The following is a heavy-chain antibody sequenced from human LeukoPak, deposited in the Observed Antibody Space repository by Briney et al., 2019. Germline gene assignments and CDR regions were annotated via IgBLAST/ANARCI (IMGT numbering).Heavy chain of an antibody. CDR1: NYTFTSLGSGNSFISFA. V-gene: IGHV1-18*01. CDR2: ISAYYGTT. D-gene: IGHD3-22*01. J-gene: IGHJ4*02. CDR3: ARSSPPRYYSDKSGYYGYYFDY. Sequence: GASVKVSCKASNYTFTSLGSGNSFISFAISWVRQAPGQGLEWMGWISAYYGTTNYAQKFQGRVTMTTDTSTSTAYMELRSLRSDDTAVYYCARSSPPRYYSDKSGYYGYYFDYWGQGTLVTVSS.